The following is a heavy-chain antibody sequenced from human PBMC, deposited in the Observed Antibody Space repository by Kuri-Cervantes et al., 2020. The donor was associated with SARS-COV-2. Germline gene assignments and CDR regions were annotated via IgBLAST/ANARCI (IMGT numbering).Heavy chain of an antibody. CDR3: GSGLLPHY. V-gene: IGHV3-30*02. CDR2: IWYDEDNK. J-gene: IGHJ4*02. CDR1: GFTFSTYA. Sequence: GGSLRPSCAASGFTFSTYAMHWVRQVPGKGLDCVTFIWYDEDNKYYAASVKGRFTISRDNSKNTLYLQMNTLRAEDTAVYYCGSGLLPHYWGQGTLVTVSS. D-gene: IGHD3-22*01.